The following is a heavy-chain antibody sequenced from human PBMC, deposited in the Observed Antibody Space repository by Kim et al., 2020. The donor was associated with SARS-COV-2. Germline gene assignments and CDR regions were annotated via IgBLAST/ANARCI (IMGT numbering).Heavy chain of an antibody. CDR3: ARMFTDYDILTGYRYNWFDP. J-gene: IGHJ5*02. Sequence: RVTISVDTSKNQFSLKLSSVTAADTAVYYCARMFTDYDILTGYRYNWFDPWGQGTLVTVSS. D-gene: IGHD3-9*01. V-gene: IGHV4-59*01.